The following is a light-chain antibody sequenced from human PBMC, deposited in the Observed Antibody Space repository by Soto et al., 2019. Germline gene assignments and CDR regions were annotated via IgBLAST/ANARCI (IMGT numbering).Light chain of an antibody. Sequence: EIVLTQSPGTLSLSPGERSTLSCRASQSVTSSYLAWWQQKPGQAPRLLSDGASSRAAGIPDRCSGRGSGTDFTRTISRLEPEDFAVYFCQQYGSSPTTFGQGTKVEIK. CDR1: QSVTSSY. V-gene: IGKV3-20*01. J-gene: IGKJ1*01. CDR2: GAS. CDR3: QQYGSSPTT.